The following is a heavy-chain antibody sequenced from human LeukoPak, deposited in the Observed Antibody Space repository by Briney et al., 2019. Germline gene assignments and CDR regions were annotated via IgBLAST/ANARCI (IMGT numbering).Heavy chain of an antibody. CDR1: GGSISSYY. CDR3: ARHPTYGSGSYSVP. V-gene: IGHV4-59*01. Sequence: SETLCLTCTVSGGSISSYYWSWIRQPPGKGLEWIGYIYYSGSTNYNPSLKSRVTISVDTSESQFSLKLSSVTAADTAVYYCARHPTYGSGSYSVPWGQGTLVTVSS. J-gene: IGHJ4*02. D-gene: IGHD3-10*01. CDR2: IYYSGST.